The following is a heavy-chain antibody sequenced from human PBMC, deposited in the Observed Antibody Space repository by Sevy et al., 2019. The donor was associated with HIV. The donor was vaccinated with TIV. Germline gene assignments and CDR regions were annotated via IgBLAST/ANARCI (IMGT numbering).Heavy chain of an antibody. J-gene: IGHJ4*02. CDR3: ARKYDSSGYFDY. D-gene: IGHD3-22*01. V-gene: IGHV3-23*01. CDR2: ISGTGGSGDKT. Sequence: GGSLRLSCAASGFTFRNYAMNWVRQAPGKGLEWVSGISGTGGSGDKTNYANSVKVRFTISRDDSKNSLHLQLNTLRAGDTAIYYCARKYDSSGYFDYWGQGTLFTVSS. CDR1: GFTFRNYA.